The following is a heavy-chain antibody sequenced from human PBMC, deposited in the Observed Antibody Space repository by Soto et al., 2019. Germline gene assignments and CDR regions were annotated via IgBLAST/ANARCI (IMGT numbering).Heavy chain of an antibody. CDR2: IKQDGSEK. CDR1: GFTFSNYW. CDR3: ANRASGGIRISFDP. J-gene: IGHJ5*02. Sequence: EVQLVESGGGLVQPGGSLRLSCAASGFTFSNYWMSWVRKAPGKGLEWVASIKQDGSEKYYVDSVKGRFTISRDNAKNSLYLQMNSLRAEDTAVYYCANRASGGIRISFDPWGQGTLVTVSS. V-gene: IGHV3-7*01. D-gene: IGHD2-15*01.